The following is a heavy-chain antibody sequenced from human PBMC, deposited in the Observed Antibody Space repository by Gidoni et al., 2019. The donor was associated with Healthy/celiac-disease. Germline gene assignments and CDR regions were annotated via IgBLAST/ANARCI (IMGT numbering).Heavy chain of an antibody. J-gene: IGHJ4*02. Sequence: QVQLVESGGGVVQPGRSLRLPCAASGFTFSSYGMHWVRQAPGKGLEWVAVIWYDGSNKYYADSVKGRFTISRDNSKNTLYLQMNSLRAEDTAVYYCASSKAIAVAGPDYWGQGTLVTVSS. CDR1: GFTFSSYG. CDR2: IWYDGSNK. D-gene: IGHD6-19*01. V-gene: IGHV3-33*01. CDR3: ASSKAIAVAGPDY.